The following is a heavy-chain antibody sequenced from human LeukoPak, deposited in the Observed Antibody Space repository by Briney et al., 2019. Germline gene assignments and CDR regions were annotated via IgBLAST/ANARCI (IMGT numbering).Heavy chain of an antibody. V-gene: IGHV4-39*07. J-gene: IGHJ4*02. D-gene: IGHD3-22*01. CDR1: GGSISSSSYY. CDR3: ARDTYYDSSAFGY. CDR2: IYYSGST. Sequence: PSETLSLTCTVSGGSISSSSYYWGWIRQPPGKGLEWIGSIYYSGSTYYNPSLKSRVTISVDTSKNQFSLKLSSVTAADTAIYYCARDTYYDSSAFGYWGQGTLVTVSS.